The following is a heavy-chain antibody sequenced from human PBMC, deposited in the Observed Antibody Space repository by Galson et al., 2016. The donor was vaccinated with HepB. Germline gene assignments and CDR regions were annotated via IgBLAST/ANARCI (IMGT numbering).Heavy chain of an antibody. J-gene: IGHJ5*02. D-gene: IGHD3-10*01. Sequence: SETLSLTCTVSGASITSTTYYWAWVRQPPGKGLEWIGSMFYSGSTYYSPSFRGRVTIFVGTSDNHFSLRLRSVTTADTAVYFCARHFQRADFRGLVRPLDPWGQGTLVTVSS. CDR3: ARHFQRADFRGLVRPLDP. CDR1: GASITSTTYY. V-gene: IGHV4-39*01. CDR2: MFYSGST.